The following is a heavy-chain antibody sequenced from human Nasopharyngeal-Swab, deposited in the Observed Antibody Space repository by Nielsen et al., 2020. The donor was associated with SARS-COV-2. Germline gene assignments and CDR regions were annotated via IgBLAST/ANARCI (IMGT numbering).Heavy chain of an antibody. CDR1: GFTFSDYY. CDR3: ARYSTYCSGGTCYNPLHY. D-gene: IGHD2-15*01. J-gene: IGHJ4*02. CDR2: ISSGSSYT. V-gene: IGHV3-11*06. Sequence: GESLKISCAASGFTFSDYYMTWIRQAPGKGLDWVSYISSGSSYTTYADSVRGRFTISRDNAKNSPYLQMNSLRAEDTAIYYCARYSTYCSGGTCYNPLHYWGQGTLVTVSS.